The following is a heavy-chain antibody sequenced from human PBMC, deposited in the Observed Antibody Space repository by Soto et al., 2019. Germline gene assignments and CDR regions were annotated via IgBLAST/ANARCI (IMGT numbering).Heavy chain of an antibody. CDR3: AKDVVVVPAAMSRFDY. Sequence: GASVKVSCKVSGYTLTELSMHWVRQAPGKGLEWMGGFDPEDGETIYAQKFQGRVTMTEDTSTDTAYMELSSLRSEDTAVYYCAKDVVVVPAAMSRFDYWGQGTLVTVSS. V-gene: IGHV1-24*01. CDR1: GYTLTELS. J-gene: IGHJ4*02. CDR2: FDPEDGET. D-gene: IGHD2-2*01.